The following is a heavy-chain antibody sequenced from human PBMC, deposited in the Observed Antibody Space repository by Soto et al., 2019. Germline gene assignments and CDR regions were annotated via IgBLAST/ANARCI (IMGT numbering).Heavy chain of an antibody. V-gene: IGHV1-18*01. J-gene: IGHJ4*02. CDR3: ARDRPTYYDFWSGSVDY. CDR2: ISAYNGNT. CDR1: GYTFTSYG. Sequence: GASVKVSCKASGYTFTSYGISWVRQAPGQGLEWMGWISAYNGNTNYAQKLQGRVTMTTDTSTSTAYMELRSLRSDDTAVYYCARDRPTYYDFWSGSVDYWGQGTLVTVSS. D-gene: IGHD3-3*01.